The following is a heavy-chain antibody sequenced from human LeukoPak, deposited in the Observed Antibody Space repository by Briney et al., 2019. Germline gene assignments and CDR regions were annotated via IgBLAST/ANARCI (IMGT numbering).Heavy chain of an antibody. CDR1: GFTFSSYG. Sequence: PGGSLRLSCAASGFTFSSYGMNWVRQAPGKGLEWVSAISGSDGSPYYADSVKGRFTISRDNSKNTLYLQMNSLRAEDTAVYYCARDRLAARHFDYWGQGTLVTVSS. J-gene: IGHJ4*02. CDR3: ARDRLAARHFDY. V-gene: IGHV3-23*01. D-gene: IGHD6-13*01. CDR2: ISGSDGSP.